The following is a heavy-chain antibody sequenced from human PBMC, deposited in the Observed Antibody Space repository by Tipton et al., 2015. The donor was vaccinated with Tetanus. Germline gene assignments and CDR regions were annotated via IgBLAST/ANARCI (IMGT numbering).Heavy chain of an antibody. J-gene: IGHJ6*02. Sequence: QLVQSGAEVKKPGSSVKVSCKASGGTFSSYAISWVRQAPGQGLEWMGWINPDSGGTNSAQKFQGRVTMTRDTSISTAYMELSRLRSDDTAVYYCARAGPQATFGVKYGMDVWGQGTTVTVSS. D-gene: IGHD3-3*01. CDR2: INPDSGGT. V-gene: IGHV1-2*02. CDR3: ARAGPQATFGVKYGMDV. CDR1: GGTFSSYA.